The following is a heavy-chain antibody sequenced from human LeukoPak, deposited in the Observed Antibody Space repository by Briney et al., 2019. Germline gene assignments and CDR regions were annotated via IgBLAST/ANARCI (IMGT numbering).Heavy chain of an antibody. CDR3: ARLCRGGSCYYYFDY. CDR1: GGSISSSSYY. Sequence: PSETLSLTCTVSGGSISSSSYYWGWIRQPPGKGLEWIGSIYYSGSTYYNPSLKSRVTISVDTSKNQFSLKLSSVTAADTAVYYCARLCRGGSCYYYFDYWGQGTLVTVSS. CDR2: IYYSGST. D-gene: IGHD2-15*01. V-gene: IGHV4-39*01. J-gene: IGHJ4*02.